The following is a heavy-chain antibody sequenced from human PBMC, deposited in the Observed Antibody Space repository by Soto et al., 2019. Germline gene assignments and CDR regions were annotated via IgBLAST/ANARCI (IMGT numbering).Heavy chain of an antibody. J-gene: IGHJ5*02. V-gene: IGHV5-51*01. Sequence: EVQLVQSGAEVKKPGESLQISCKGSGYSFTSYWIGWVRQMPGKGLEWMGIIYPGDSDTRYSPSFQGQVTISADKSISTAYLQWSSLKASDTAMYYCARCTGFYCSSTSCYSYNWFDPWGQGTLVTVSS. CDR1: GYSFTSYW. CDR3: ARCTGFYCSSTSCYSYNWFDP. CDR2: IYPGDSDT. D-gene: IGHD2-2*01.